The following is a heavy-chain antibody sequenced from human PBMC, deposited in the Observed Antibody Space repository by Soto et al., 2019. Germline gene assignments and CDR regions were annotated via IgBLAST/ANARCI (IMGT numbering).Heavy chain of an antibody. V-gene: IGHV3-30*18. D-gene: IGHD1-26*01. J-gene: IGHJ6*02. Sequence: GGSLRLSCAASGFTFSSYGMHWVRQAPGKGLEWVAVISYDGSNKYYADSVKGRFTISRDNSKNTLYLQMNSLRAGDTAVYYCAKDVVVGATTGLGDYYYYYGMDVWGQGTTVTSP. CDR2: ISYDGSNK. CDR1: GFTFSSYG. CDR3: AKDVVVGATTGLGDYYYYYGMDV.